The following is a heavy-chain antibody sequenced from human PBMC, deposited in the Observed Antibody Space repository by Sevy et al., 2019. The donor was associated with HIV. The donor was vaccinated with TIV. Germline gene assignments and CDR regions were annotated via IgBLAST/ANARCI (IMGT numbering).Heavy chain of an antibody. CDR2: IYTSGST. V-gene: IGHV4-61*02. J-gene: IGHJ5*02. CDR3: ERDGSTWAGWFDP. Sequence: SETLSLTCTVSGGSISSGSYYWSWIRQPAGKGLEWIGRIYTSGSTNYNPSLKSRVTISVDTSKNQFSLKLSSVTAADTAVYYCERDGSTWAGWFDPWGQGTLVTVSS. D-gene: IGHD2-2*01. CDR1: GGSISSGSYY.